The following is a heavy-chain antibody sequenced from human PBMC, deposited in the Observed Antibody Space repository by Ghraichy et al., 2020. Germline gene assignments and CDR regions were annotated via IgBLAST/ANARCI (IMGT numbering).Heavy chain of an antibody. CDR3: ARGLPNPYYFDY. CDR2: ISSSRSSI. J-gene: IGHJ4*02. Sequence: GESLNISCAASGFTFSSYSMNWVRQAPGKGLEWVSYISSSRSSIYYADSVKGRFTISRDNAKNSLYLQMNSLRDEDTAVYYCARGLPNPYYFDYWGQGTLVTVSS. CDR1: GFTFSSYS. V-gene: IGHV3-48*02.